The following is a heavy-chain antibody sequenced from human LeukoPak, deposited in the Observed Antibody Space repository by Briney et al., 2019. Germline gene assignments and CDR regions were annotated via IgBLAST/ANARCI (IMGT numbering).Heavy chain of an antibody. CDR3: AREGWQYYFDY. CDR2: INAGNGNA. D-gene: IGHD6-19*01. Sequence: GASVKVSCKASGYTFTSYAMHWVRQAPGQRLEWMGWINAGNGNAKYSQKFQGRVTITRDTSASTAYMELSSLRSEDTAVYYCAREGWQYYFDYWGQGTLVTVSS. J-gene: IGHJ4*02. V-gene: IGHV1-3*01. CDR1: GYTFTSYA.